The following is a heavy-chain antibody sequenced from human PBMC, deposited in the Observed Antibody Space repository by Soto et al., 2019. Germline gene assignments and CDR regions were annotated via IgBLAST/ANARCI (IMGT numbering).Heavy chain of an antibody. CDR2: ISGSGGST. CDR3: AKDSALIPVGALDY. V-gene: IGHV3-23*01. Sequence: PGGSLRLSCAASGFTFSSYAMSWVRQAPGKGLEWVSAISGSGGSTYYADSVKGRFTISRDNSKNTLYLQMNSLRAEDTAVYYCAKDSALIPVGALDYWGQGTLVTVSS. J-gene: IGHJ4*02. CDR1: GFTFSSYA. D-gene: IGHD1-26*01.